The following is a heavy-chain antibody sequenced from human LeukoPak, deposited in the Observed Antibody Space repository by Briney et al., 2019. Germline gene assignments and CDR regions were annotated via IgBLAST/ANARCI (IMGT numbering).Heavy chain of an antibody. CDR2: INHSGST. Sequence: PSETLSLTCAVYGGSFSGYYWSWIRQPPGKGLEWIGEINHSGSTNYNPSLKSRVTISVDTSKNQFSLKLSSVTAADTAVYYCARSPPEALVVAAIGWFDPWGQGTLVTVSS. J-gene: IGHJ5*02. V-gene: IGHV4-34*01. CDR1: GGSFSGYY. D-gene: IGHD2-15*01. CDR3: ARSPPEALVVAAIGWFDP.